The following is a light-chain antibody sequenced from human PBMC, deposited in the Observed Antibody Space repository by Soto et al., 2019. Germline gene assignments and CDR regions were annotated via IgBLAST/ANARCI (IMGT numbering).Light chain of an antibody. V-gene: IGLV2-23*02. CDR3: CSYAGSSAYV. CDR1: SSDVGSYNL. CDR2: EVS. J-gene: IGLJ1*01. Sequence: QSALTQPASVSGSPGQSITISCTGTSSDVGSYNLVSWYQQYPGKAPKLMIYEVSKRPSGVSNRFSGSKSGNTASLTISGLQAGDEADYYCCSYAGSSAYVFGTGTKVTVL.